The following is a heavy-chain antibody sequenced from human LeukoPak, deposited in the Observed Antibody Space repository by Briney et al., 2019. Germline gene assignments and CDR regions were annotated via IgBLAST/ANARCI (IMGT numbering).Heavy chain of an antibody. CDR3: ARPYYHDTSPPGADY. D-gene: IGHD3-22*01. J-gene: IGHJ4*02. Sequence: GASVKVSCKAYGYTFMSHGINWVRQAPGQGLEWMGWISGSSSNTNYAQRLQGRVTMTTDTSTTTAYMELRSLRSDDTAVYYCARPYYHDTSPPGADYWGQGTLVTVSS. CDR1: GYTFMSHG. V-gene: IGHV1-18*01. CDR2: ISGSSSNT.